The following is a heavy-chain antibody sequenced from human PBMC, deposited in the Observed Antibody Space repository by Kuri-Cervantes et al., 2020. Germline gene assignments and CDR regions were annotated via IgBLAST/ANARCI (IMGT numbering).Heavy chain of an antibody. CDR2: ISCDGSNK. D-gene: IGHD6-13*01. J-gene: IGHJ6*02. Sequence: GGSLRLSCAASGFTFSSYAMHWVRQAPGRGLEWVAVISCDGSNKYYADSVKGRFTISRDNSKNTLYLQMNSLRAEDTAVYYCARSVAAAFRLTNGMDVWGQGTTVTVSS. V-gene: IGHV3-30*01. CDR1: GFTFSSYA. CDR3: ARSVAAAFRLTNGMDV.